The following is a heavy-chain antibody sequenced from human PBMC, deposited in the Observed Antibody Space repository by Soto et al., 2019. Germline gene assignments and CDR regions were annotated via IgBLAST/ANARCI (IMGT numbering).Heavy chain of an antibody. Sequence: QVQLQESGPGLVKPSETLSLTCTVSGDYISSHYWSWIRQPPGKGLEWIGYVYHRGKTDSNPSLKSRLTISTDTSKNQHSLSLTSVTDADAAVYYFARPQGIAPAIWNFDLWGRGTLVTVSS. CDR3: ARPQGIAPAIWNFDL. CDR2: VYHRGKT. D-gene: IGHD6-13*01. V-gene: IGHV4-59*08. CDR1: GDYISSHY. J-gene: IGHJ2*01.